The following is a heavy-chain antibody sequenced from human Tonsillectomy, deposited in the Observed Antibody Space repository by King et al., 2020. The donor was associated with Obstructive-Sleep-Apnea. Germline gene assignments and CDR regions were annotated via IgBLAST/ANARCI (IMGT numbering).Heavy chain of an antibody. V-gene: IGHV4-4*07. CDR1: GGSISSYY. Sequence: VQLQESGPGLLKPSETLSLTCTVSGGSISSYYWIWIRQPAGKGLGWIGRMYTSGGTNYNPSLKSRVTISLDTSKNQFSLKLKFVTAADTAGYYCARDLVGATRDWFDPWGQGTLVTVSS. CDR2: MYTSGGT. D-gene: IGHD1-26*01. J-gene: IGHJ5*02. CDR3: ARDLVGATRDWFDP.